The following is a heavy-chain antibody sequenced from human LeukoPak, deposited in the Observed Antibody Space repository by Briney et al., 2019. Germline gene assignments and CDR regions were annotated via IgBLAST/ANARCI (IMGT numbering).Heavy chain of an antibody. Sequence: ASVKVSCKASGYTFTGHYMHWVPQAPGQGLEWIGWINPNSGATTYPQKFEGRVTMTRDTSISTAYMELSTLSSDDTAVYYCARVGGTIWSGSLDYWGQGTLLTVTS. CDR3: ARVGGTIWSGSLDY. CDR2: INPNSGAT. V-gene: IGHV1-2*02. D-gene: IGHD3-3*01. J-gene: IGHJ4*02. CDR1: GYTFTGHY.